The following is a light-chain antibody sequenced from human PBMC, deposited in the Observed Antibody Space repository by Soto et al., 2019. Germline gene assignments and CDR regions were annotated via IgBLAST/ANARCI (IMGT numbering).Light chain of an antibody. Sequence: DIQMTQSPSSLSASVGDRVTITCQASPHIDYYLNWYQQKPGKAPRLLIYDAYNLQTGVPSRFSGSKSGTDFTLTINALQPEDFGTYFCQQYDSLPLTFGGGTKVDIK. CDR1: PHIDYY. J-gene: IGKJ4*01. CDR2: DAY. V-gene: IGKV1-33*01. CDR3: QQYDSLPLT.